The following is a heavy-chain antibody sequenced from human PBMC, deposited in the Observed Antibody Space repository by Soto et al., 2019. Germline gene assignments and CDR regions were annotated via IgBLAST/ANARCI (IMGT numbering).Heavy chain of an antibody. CDR1: GFTFSSYA. Sequence: GGSLRLSCAASGFTFSSYAMRWVRQAPGKGLEWVAVISYDGSNKYYADSVKGRFTISRDNSKNTLYLQMNSLRAEDTAVYYCASNKYSGSSSGANPFDYWGQGTLVTVSS. CDR2: ISYDGSNK. V-gene: IGHV3-30-3*01. D-gene: IGHD6-6*01. J-gene: IGHJ4*02. CDR3: ASNKYSGSSSGANPFDY.